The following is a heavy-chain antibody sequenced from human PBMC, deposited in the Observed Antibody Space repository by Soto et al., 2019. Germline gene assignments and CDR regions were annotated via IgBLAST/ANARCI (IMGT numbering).Heavy chain of an antibody. D-gene: IGHD1-1*01. Sequence: QVQLQESGPGLVQPSATLSLTCTVSDVSINSFYWAWVRQPAGKGLEWVGPMHTGGTLDYNPSLKGRISISVDTSKNQFSLNLRSVTAADTAVYYCVRVVNWRGLDVWGQGTAVTVSS. CDR2: MHTGGTL. CDR1: DVSINSFY. CDR3: VRVVNWRGLDV. J-gene: IGHJ6*02. V-gene: IGHV4-4*07.